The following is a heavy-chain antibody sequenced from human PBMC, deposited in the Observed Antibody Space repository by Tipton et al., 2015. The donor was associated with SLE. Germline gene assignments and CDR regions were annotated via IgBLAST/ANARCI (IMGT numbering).Heavy chain of an antibody. V-gene: IGHV4-38-2*02. D-gene: IGHD2-8*02. CDR1: GYSIGAGYY. CDR3: AGDVADSDSTGIPGDF. J-gene: IGHJ4*02. CDR2: IYHGGSS. Sequence: TLSLTCAVSGYSIGAGYYWGWVRQPPGKGLEWIANIYHGGSSYYNSFYNPSLKSRVTISLDTSKNQFSLRLSSVTAADTAVYYCAGDVADSDSTGIPGDFWGQGTLVTVSS.